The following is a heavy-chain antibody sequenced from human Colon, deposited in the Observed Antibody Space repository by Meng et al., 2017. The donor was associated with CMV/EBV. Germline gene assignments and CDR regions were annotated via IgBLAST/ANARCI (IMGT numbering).Heavy chain of an antibody. V-gene: IGHV1-18*01. CDR2: ISAYTGDT. CDR1: GYTFTNYG. D-gene: IGHD1-26*01. Sequence: VPVVQPGAEVKKPGASVKVSCKASGYTFTNYGISWVRQAPGQGLEWMGWISAYTGDTYYAQKFQGRVTMTTDTSTSTAYMELRSLRSDDTAVYYCVRESQSGSYIYLQHWGQGTLVTVSS. CDR3: VRESQSGSYIYLQH. J-gene: IGHJ1*01.